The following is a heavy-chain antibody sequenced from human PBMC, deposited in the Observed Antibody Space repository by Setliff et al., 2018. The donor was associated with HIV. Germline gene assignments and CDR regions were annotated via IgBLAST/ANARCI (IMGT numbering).Heavy chain of an antibody. D-gene: IGHD3-22*01. Sequence: GESLKISCKGSGYSFTNYWIGWVRQMPGKGLEWMGIIYPGDSDTRYSPSFQGQVTISADKSISTAYLQWSSLKASDTAMYYCARLSGLYYYDTSGYYYGHYFDYWGQGTLVTVS. CDR3: ARLSGLYYYDTSGYYYGHYFDY. V-gene: IGHV5-51*01. CDR1: GYSFTNYW. J-gene: IGHJ4*02. CDR2: IYPGDSDT.